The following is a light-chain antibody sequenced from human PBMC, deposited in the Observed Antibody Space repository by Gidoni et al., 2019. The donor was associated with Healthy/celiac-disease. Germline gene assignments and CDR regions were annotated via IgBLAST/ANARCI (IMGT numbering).Light chain of an antibody. CDR1: KLGDKY. V-gene: IGLV3-1*01. CDR2: QDS. Sequence: LTQPPSVSVSPGQTASITCSGDKLGDKYACWYQQKPGQSPVLVIYQDSKRPSGIPERFSGSNSGNTATLTISGTQAMDEADYYCQAWDSSYVVFGGGTKLTVL. J-gene: IGLJ2*01. CDR3: QAWDSSYVV.